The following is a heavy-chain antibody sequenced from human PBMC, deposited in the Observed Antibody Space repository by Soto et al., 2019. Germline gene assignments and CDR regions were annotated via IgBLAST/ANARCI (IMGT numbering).Heavy chain of an antibody. Sequence: QEQLVQSGAEVKKPGASVKVSCKTSGYTFTDYDINWVRQATGQGLEWIGWMNPNSGETGYAQKFQGRVTMTRSASLSTAYLELSSLRSEYTAVYYCARVAMAARPRWYNWFDPWGQGTLVTVSS. CDR2: MNPNSGET. CDR3: ARVAMAARPRWYNWFDP. D-gene: IGHD2-21*01. J-gene: IGHJ5*02. CDR1: GYTFTDYD. V-gene: IGHV1-8*01.